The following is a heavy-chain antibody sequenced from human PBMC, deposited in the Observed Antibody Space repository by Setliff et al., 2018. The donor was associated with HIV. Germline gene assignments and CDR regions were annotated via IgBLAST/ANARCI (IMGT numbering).Heavy chain of an antibody. Sequence: SETLSLTCAVYGGSFSSYYWSWIRQPPGKGLEWIGEIYHSGSTNYNPSLKSRVTISEDTSKNQFSLKLRSVTAADTAVYYCARVSEEYADFLYYYYYMDVWGKGTTVTVSS. CDR1: GGSFSSYY. CDR2: IYHSGST. CDR3: ARVSEEYADFLYYYYYMDV. V-gene: IGHV4-34*01. J-gene: IGHJ6*03. D-gene: IGHD4-17*01.